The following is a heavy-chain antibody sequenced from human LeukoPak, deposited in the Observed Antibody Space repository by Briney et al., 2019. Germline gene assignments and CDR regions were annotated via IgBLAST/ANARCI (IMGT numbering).Heavy chain of an antibody. CDR3: ARDRRDGHELNAFDI. D-gene: IGHD5-24*01. CDR2: INPNSGGT. J-gene: IGHJ3*02. CDR1: GYTLTGYY. V-gene: IGHV1-2*02. Sequence: ASVKVSCKASGYTLTGYYMHWVRQAPGQGLEWMGWINPNSGGTNYAQKLQGRVTMTRDTSISTAYMELSRLRSDDTAVYYCARDRRDGHELNAFDIWGQGTMVTVSS.